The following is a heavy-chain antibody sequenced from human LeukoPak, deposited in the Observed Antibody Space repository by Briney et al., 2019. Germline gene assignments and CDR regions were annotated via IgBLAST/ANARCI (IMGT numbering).Heavy chain of an antibody. CDR3: ARVSTVAAPNDY. V-gene: IGHV1-18*01. D-gene: IGHD6-19*01. J-gene: IGHJ4*02. CDR1: GFIFTKYG. Sequence: WASVKVSCKASGFIFTKYGISWVRQAPGQGLEWMGWISAYNGNTNYAQKLQGRVTMTTDTSTSTAYMELRSLRSDDTAVYYCARVSTVAAPNDYWGQGTLVTASS. CDR2: ISAYNGNT.